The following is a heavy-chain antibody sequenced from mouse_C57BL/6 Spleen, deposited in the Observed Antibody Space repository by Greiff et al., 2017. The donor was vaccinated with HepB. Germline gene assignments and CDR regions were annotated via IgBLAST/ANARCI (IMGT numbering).Heavy chain of an antibody. CDR3: ARNQPRYDGYDAMDY. Sequence: QVQLKESGPGLVQPSQSLSITCTVSGFSLTSYGVHWVRQSPGKGLEWLGVIWSGGSTDYNAAFISRLSISKDKSKSQVFFKMNSLQADDTAIYYCARNQPRYDGYDAMDYWGQGTSVTVSS. V-gene: IGHV2-2*01. CDR2: IWSGGST. CDR1: GFSLTSYG. D-gene: IGHD2-3*01. J-gene: IGHJ4*01.